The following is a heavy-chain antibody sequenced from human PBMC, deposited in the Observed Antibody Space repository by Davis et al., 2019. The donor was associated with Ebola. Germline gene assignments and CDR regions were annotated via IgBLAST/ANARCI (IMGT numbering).Heavy chain of an antibody. CDR3: ARVPSYSSSWYSGSKVFDY. Sequence: MPSETLSLTCTVSGGSVSSGSYYWSWIRQPPGKGLEWIGYIYYSGSTNYNPSLKSRVTISVDTSKNQFSLKLSSVTAADTAVYYCARVPSYSSSWYSGSKVFDYWGQGTLVTVSS. J-gene: IGHJ4*02. D-gene: IGHD6-13*01. V-gene: IGHV4-61*01. CDR2: IYYSGST. CDR1: GGSVSSGSYY.